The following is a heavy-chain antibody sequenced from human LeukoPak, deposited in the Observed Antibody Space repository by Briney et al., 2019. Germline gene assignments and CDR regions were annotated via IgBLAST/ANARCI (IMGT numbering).Heavy chain of an antibody. V-gene: IGHV5-51*01. CDR3: ARHSYISANATYAGFDY. CDR1: GYSFTSYW. J-gene: IGHJ4*02. Sequence: GESLKISCKGSGYSFTSYWIGWVRQMPGKGLECVAVIYPGDSDTRYSPSFQGQVTISADKSISTTYLQWSSLKASDTAIYYCARHSYISANATYAGFDYWGQGTLVTVSS. D-gene: IGHD6-25*01. CDR2: IYPGDSDT.